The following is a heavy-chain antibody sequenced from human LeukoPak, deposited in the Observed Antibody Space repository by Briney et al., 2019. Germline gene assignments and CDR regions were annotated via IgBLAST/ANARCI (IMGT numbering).Heavy chain of an antibody. V-gene: IGHV1-18*01. CDR2: ISAYNGNT. CDR3: ARDTNYPYYYGMDV. J-gene: IGHJ6*02. D-gene: IGHD4/OR15-4a*01. CDR1: GYTFTSYG. Sequence: ASVKVSCKASGYTFTSYGISWARQAPGQGLEWMGWISAYNGNTNYAQKLQGRVTMTTDTSTSTAYMELRSLRSDDTAVYYCARDTNYPYYYGMDVWGQGTTVTVSS.